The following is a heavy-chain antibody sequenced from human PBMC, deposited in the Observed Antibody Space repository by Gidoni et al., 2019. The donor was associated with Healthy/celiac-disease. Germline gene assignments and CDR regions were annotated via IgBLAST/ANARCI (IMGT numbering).Heavy chain of an antibody. CDR1: GGTFRSYT. CDR2: IIPILGIA. V-gene: IGHV1-69*02. Sequence: QVQLVQSGAEVKKPGSSVQVSCKASGGTFRSYTISWVRQAPGQGLEWMGRIIPILGIANYAQKFQGRVTITADKSTSTAYMELSSLRSEDTAVYYCARGGHYYDSSGYSDYWGQGTLVTVSS. J-gene: IGHJ4*02. CDR3: ARGGHYYDSSGYSDY. D-gene: IGHD3-22*01.